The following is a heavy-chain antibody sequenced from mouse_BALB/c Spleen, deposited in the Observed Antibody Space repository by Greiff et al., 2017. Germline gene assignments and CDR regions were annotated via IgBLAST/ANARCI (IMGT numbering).Heavy chain of an antibody. Sequence: DVKLVESGGGLVQPGGSLRLSCATSGFTFTDYYMSWVRQPPGKALEWLGFIRNKANGYTTEYSASVKGRFTISRDNSQSILYLQMNTLRAEDSATYYCARDGKNGDRYAMDYWGQGTSVTVSS. V-gene: IGHV7-3*02. CDR1: GFTFTDYY. CDR2: IRNKANGYTT. J-gene: IGHJ4*01. CDR3: ARDGKNGDRYAMDY. D-gene: IGHD4-1*01.